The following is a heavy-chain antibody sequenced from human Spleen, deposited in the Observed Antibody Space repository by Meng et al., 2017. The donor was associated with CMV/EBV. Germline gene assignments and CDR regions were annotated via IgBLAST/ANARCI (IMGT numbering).Heavy chain of an antibody. V-gene: IGHV3-21*01. CDR1: GIFFRSYG. D-gene: IGHD2-2*02. CDR2: ISSSSSYI. CDR3: ARGYPNYYYGMDV. J-gene: IGHJ6*02. Sequence: GESLKISCAVSGIFFRSYGIHWVRQAPGKGLEWVSSISSSSSYIYYADSVKGRFTISRDNAKNSLYLQMNSLRAEDTAVYYCARGYPNYYYGMDVWGQGTTVTVSS.